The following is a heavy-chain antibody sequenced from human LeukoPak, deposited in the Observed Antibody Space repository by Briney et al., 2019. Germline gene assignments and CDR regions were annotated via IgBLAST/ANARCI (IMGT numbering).Heavy chain of an antibody. CDR2: VSGSGGST. CDR3: AKDLDIVATITGN. D-gene: IGHD5-12*01. CDR1: GFTFSSYA. V-gene: IGHV3-23*01. J-gene: IGHJ4*02. Sequence: PGGSLRLSCAASGFTFSSYAMSWVRQAPGKGLEWVSGVSGSGGSTYYADPVKGRFTISRDNSKNTLYLQMNSLIAEDTAVYYCAKDLDIVATITGNWGQGTLVTVSS.